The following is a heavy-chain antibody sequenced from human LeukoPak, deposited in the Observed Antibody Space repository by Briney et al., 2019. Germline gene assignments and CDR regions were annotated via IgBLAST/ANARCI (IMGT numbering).Heavy chain of an antibody. J-gene: IGHJ4*02. Sequence: GASLRLSCAASGFTFSSFWMSWVRQAPGKGREWVANIKQEGSEKYYVGSVKGRFTISRDDARNSLYLQMNSLRAEDTAVYFCARGFELDYWGQGTLVTVSS. CDR3: ARGFELDY. CDR2: IKQEGSEK. V-gene: IGHV3-7*01. CDR1: GFTFSSFW.